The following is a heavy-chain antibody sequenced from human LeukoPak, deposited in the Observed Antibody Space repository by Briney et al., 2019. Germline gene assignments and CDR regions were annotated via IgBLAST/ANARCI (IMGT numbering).Heavy chain of an antibody. CDR1: GFTFSSYA. Sequence: PGGSLRLSCAASGFTFSSYAMSWVRQAPGKGLEWVSGISGSGGSTYYADSVKGRFTISGDNSKNTLYLQMTSLRAEDTAVYYCAKDQVWIVVGSFDYWGQGTLVTVSS. CDR3: AKDQVWIVVGSFDY. V-gene: IGHV3-23*01. D-gene: IGHD3-22*01. J-gene: IGHJ4*02. CDR2: ISGSGGST.